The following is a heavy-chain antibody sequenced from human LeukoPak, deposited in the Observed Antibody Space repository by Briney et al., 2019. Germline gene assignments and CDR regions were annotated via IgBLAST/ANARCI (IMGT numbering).Heavy chain of an antibody. CDR3: PRIGNYGDYGNWFDP. Sequence: SGPALVKPTQTLTLTCTFSGFSLSTSGMCVSWIRQPPGKALEWLARIDWDDGKYYSTSLKTRLTISKDTSKNQVVLTMTNMDPVDTATYYCPRIGNYGDYGNWFDPWGQGTLVTVSS. CDR2: IDWDDGK. V-gene: IGHV2-70*11. D-gene: IGHD4-17*01. CDR1: GFSLSTSGMC. J-gene: IGHJ5*02.